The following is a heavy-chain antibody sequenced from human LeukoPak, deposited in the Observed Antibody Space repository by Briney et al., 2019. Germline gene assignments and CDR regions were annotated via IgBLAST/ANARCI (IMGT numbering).Heavy chain of an antibody. J-gene: IGHJ4*02. Sequence: GGSLRLSCVASGFTFSNYWMNWVRQAPGKGLEWVANIKQDGSEKYYVDSVKGRFTLSRDNAKNSLYPQMNSLRDEDTAVYYCAGGSGWLIDYWGQGSLVTVSS. CDR1: GFTFSNYW. CDR2: IKQDGSEK. V-gene: IGHV3-7*04. CDR3: AGGSGWLIDY. D-gene: IGHD6-19*01.